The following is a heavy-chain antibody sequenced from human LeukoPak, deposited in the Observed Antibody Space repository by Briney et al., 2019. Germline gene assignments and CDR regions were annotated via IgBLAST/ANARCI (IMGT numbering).Heavy chain of an antibody. J-gene: IGHJ4*02. Sequence: PGGSLRLSCAXXGXXXXXXXXXXXXXXPRXGLVWVSRINXXGXNTSYADSVKGRFTTSRDNAKNTLYLQMNSLRAEXXAVYYCARVWGDYWGQGTLVTVSS. D-gene: IGHD3-16*01. CDR1: GXXXXXXX. V-gene: IGHV3-74*01. CDR2: INXXGXNT. CDR3: ARVWGDY.